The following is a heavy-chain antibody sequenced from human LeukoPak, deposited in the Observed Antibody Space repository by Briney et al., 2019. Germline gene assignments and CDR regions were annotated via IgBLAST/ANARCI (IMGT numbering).Heavy chain of an antibody. CDR3: ARTYCSRTSCYPNDY. J-gene: IGHJ4*02. D-gene: IGHD2-2*01. CDR1: GFTFSSYW. V-gene: IGHV3-7*01. CDR2: IKQDGSEK. Sequence: GGSLRLSCAASGFTFSSYWMSWVRQAPGKGLEWVANIKQDGSEKYYVDSVKGRFTISRDNAKNSLYLQMNSLRAEDTAVYYCARTYCSRTSCYPNDYWGQGTLVTVSS.